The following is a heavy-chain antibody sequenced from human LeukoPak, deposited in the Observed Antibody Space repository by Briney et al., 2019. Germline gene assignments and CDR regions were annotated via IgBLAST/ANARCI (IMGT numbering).Heavy chain of an antibody. V-gene: IGHV4-59*01. D-gene: IGHD3-3*01. J-gene: IGHJ4*02. Sequence: SETLSLTCTASGGSISSYYWSWIRQPPGKGLEWIGYIYYSGSTNYNPSLKSRVTISVDTSKNQFSLKLSSVTAADTAVYYCARSEEGWYDFWSGYHDYYFDYWGQGTLVTVSS. CDR2: IYYSGST. CDR1: GGSISSYY. CDR3: ARSEEGWYDFWSGYHDYYFDY.